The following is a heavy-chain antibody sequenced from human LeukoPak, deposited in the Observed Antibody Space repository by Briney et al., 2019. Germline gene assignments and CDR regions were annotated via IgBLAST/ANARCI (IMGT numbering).Heavy chain of an antibody. CDR1: GFTFSTYN. V-gene: IGHV3-21*01. J-gene: IGHJ4*02. CDR3: ARAAYSSGPDY. CDR2: LTSSGSYI. D-gene: IGHD6-19*01. Sequence: GGSLRLSCAASGFTFSTYNMNWVRQAPGKGLEWVSSLTSSGSYIYYADTVKGRFTISRDNAKNSLYLQMNSLRAEDTAVYFCARAAYSSGPDYWGQGTLVTVSS.